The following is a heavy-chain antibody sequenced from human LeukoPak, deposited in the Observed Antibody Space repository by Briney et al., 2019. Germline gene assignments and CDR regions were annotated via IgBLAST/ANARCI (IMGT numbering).Heavy chain of an antibody. CDR2: IYYSGST. Sequence: SQTLSLTCTVSGGSISSGDYYWSWIPQPPGKGLEWIGYIYYSGSTYYNPSLKSRVTISVDTSKNQFSLKLSSVTAADTAVYYCARDGSGYSEQFYYWGQGTLVTVSS. D-gene: IGHD3-22*01. V-gene: IGHV4-30-4*01. CDR1: GGSISSGDYY. J-gene: IGHJ4*02. CDR3: ARDGSGYSEQFYY.